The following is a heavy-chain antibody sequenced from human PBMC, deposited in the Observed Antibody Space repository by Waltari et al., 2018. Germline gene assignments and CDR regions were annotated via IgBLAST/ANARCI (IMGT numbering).Heavy chain of an antibody. J-gene: IGHJ4*02. V-gene: IGHV3-21*01. CDR3: AREEYYYDSSGYYYDYFDY. D-gene: IGHD3-22*01. CDR2: ISSSSSYI. CDR1: GFTFSSYS. Sequence: EVQLVESGGGLVKPGGSLRLSCAASGFTFSSYSMNWVRQAPGQGLEWVSSISSSSSYIYYADSVKGRFTISRDNAKNSLYLQMNSLRAEDTAVYYCAREEYYYDSSGYYYDYFDYWGQGTLVTVSS.